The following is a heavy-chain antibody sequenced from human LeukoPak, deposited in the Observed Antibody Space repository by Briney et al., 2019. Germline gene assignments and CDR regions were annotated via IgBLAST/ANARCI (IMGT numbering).Heavy chain of an antibody. CDR3: ARDAVDTANAV. CDR1: GFTFSSYV. D-gene: IGHD5-18*01. J-gene: IGHJ6*02. V-gene: IGHV3-74*01. CDR2: INSDGSIT. Sequence: PGGSLRLSCAGSGFTFSSYVISWVRQAPGKGLVWVSHINSDGSITSYADSVKGRFTISRDNAKNTLYLQMNGLRAEDTAVYYCARDAVDTANAVWGQGTTVTVSS.